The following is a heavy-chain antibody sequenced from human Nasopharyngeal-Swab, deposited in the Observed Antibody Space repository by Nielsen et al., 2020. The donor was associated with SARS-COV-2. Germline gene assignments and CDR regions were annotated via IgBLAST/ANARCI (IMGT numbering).Heavy chain of an antibody. D-gene: IGHD3-22*01. CDR2: IKQDGSEK. J-gene: IGHJ4*02. Sequence: WIRQPPGKGLEWVASIKQDGSEKYYVDSVKGRFTISRDNAKNSLYLQMSSLRVEDTAVYYCARVPGGYDSSGYYFDQWGQGTLVTVSS. CDR3: ARVPGGYDSSGYYFDQ. V-gene: IGHV3-7*01.